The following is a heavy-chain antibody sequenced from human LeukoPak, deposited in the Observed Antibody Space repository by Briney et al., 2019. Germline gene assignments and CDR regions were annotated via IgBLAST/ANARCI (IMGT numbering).Heavy chain of an antibody. CDR3: ARSHYYDSSEFDY. Sequence: SETLSLTCTVSGGSISSYYWSWIRQPPGKGLEWIGYIYYSGSTNYNPSLKSRVTISVDTSKNQFSQKLSSVTAADTAVYYCARSHYYDSSEFDYWGQGTLVTVSS. D-gene: IGHD3-22*01. CDR1: GGSISSYY. V-gene: IGHV4-59*08. J-gene: IGHJ4*02. CDR2: IYYSGST.